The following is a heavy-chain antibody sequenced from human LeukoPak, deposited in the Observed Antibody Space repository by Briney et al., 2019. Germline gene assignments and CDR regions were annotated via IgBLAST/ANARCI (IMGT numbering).Heavy chain of an antibody. D-gene: IGHD3-10*01. CDR1: GYIFTGYY. Sequence: ASVKVSCKASGYIFTGYYMHWVRQAPGQGLAWMGWINPNCGDTNYAQRFQGRVTMTRDRPISTAYMELSRLRADDTAVYDCALIWFGELLDAFDIWGQGTMVTVSS. J-gene: IGHJ3*02. V-gene: IGHV1-2*02. CDR2: INPNCGDT. CDR3: ALIWFGELLDAFDI.